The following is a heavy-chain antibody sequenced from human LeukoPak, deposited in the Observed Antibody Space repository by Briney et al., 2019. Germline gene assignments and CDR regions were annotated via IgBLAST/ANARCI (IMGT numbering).Heavy chain of an antibody. CDR2: ISSSGSTI. CDR1: GFTFSSYE. J-gene: IGHJ3*02. Sequence: GGSLRLSCAVSGFTFSSYEMNWVRQAPGKGLEWVSYISSSGSTIYYADSVKGRFTISRDNAKKSLHLQMNSLRAEDTAVYYCARARLTDYVWGRRTFDIWGQGTMVTISS. CDR3: ARARLTDYVWGRRTFDI. D-gene: IGHD3-16*01. V-gene: IGHV3-48*03.